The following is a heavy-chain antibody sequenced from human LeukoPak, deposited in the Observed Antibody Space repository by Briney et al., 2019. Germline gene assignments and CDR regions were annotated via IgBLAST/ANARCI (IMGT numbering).Heavy chain of an antibody. CDR2: IWYDGSKK. V-gene: IGHV3-33*01. CDR1: GFTFSSYG. Sequence: GGSLRLSCATSGFTFSSYGFHWARQAPIKGLEWVAVIWYDGSKKYYADSVKGRFTISRDDSKNTVYLQMDSLRAEDTAMYYCARDRGDYSDYSDFFDAWGQGTLVTFSS. J-gene: IGHJ4*02. CDR3: ARDRGDYSDYSDFFDA. D-gene: IGHD4-11*01.